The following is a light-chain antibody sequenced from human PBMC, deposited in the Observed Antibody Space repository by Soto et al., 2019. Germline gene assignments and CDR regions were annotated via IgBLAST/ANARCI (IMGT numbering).Light chain of an antibody. Sequence: QAASVSGSPGQSITISCTGTSSDVGGYNYVSWYQQHPGKAPKLMIFDVSNRPSGVSNRFSGSKSGNTASLTISGLQVEDEADYYCSSYTSSSPYVVFSGGTKLTVL. CDR2: DVS. CDR3: SSYTSSSPYVV. V-gene: IGLV2-14*01. CDR1: SSDVGGYNY. J-gene: IGLJ2*01.